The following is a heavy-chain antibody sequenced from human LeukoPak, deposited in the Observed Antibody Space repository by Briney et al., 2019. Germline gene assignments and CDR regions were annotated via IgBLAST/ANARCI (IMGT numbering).Heavy chain of an antibody. CDR1: GYTFTSYD. CDR3: ARIGELPFDY. V-gene: IGHV1-8*01. Sequence: ASVKVSCKASGYTFTSYDINWVRQATGQGLEWMGWMNPSSGNTGYAQKFQGRVTMTRSTSISTAYLELSSLRSEDTAVYYCARIGELPFDYWGQGTLVTVSS. D-gene: IGHD3-10*01. J-gene: IGHJ4*02. CDR2: MNPSSGNT.